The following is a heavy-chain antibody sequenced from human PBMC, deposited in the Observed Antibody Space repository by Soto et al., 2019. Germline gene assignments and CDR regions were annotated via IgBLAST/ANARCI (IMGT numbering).Heavy chain of an antibody. J-gene: IGHJ6*02. CDR3: ARPYGDYGYYYSYGMDV. CDR1: GGTFSSYT. V-gene: IGHV1-69*02. Sequence: QVQLVQSGAEVKKPGSSVKVSCKASGGTFSSYTISWVRQAPGQGLEWMGRIIPILGIANYAQKIQGRVTITADKSTSTAYMGLSSLRSEDTAVYYCARPYGDYGYYYSYGMDVWGQGTTVTVSS. CDR2: IIPILGIA. D-gene: IGHD4-17*01.